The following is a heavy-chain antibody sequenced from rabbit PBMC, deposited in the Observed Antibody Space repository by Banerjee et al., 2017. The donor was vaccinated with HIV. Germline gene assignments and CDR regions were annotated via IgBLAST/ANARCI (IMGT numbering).Heavy chain of an antibody. CDR3: VRDPANIADYPL. V-gene: IGHV1S40*01. CDR2: IYTGGSGST. CDR1: GFSFSNYYY. Sequence: QSLEESGGDLVKPGASLTLTCTASGFSFSNYYYMCWVRQAPGKGLELIACIYTGGSGSTLYASWAKGRFTISKTSSTTVTLQMNSLTAADTATYFCVRDPANIADYPLWGPGTLVTVS. D-gene: IGHD2-1*01. J-gene: IGHJ4*01.